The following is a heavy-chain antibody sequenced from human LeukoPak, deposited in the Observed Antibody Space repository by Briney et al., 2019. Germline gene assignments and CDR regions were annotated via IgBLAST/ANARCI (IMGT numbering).Heavy chain of an antibody. Sequence: SETLSLTCTVSGASVSSYYWTWIRQPPGKGLEWIGYIHYSGSTRYNPSLQSRVTISLDTSRTQFSLRLNSVSAADTAVYYCVRDPGGSRGWFDYWGQGDLVTVSS. J-gene: IGHJ4*02. CDR2: IHYSGST. V-gene: IGHV4-59*02. D-gene: IGHD6-19*01. CDR1: GASVSSYY. CDR3: VRDPGGSRGWFDY.